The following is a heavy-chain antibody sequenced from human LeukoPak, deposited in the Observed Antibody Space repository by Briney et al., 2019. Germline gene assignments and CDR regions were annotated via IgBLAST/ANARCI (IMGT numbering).Heavy chain of an antibody. CDR1: GFTFSNYW. Sequence: GGSLRLSCAASGFTFSNYWMSWVRQAPGKGLQWVTNIKQDGSEKYYVDSVKGRFTISRDNAKNSLYLQMNSLRAEDTAVYYCATHSGYDFYYYYTIDVWGQGTTVTVSS. CDR2: IKQDGSEK. CDR3: ATHSGYDFYYYYTIDV. J-gene: IGHJ6*02. D-gene: IGHD5-12*01. V-gene: IGHV3-7*01.